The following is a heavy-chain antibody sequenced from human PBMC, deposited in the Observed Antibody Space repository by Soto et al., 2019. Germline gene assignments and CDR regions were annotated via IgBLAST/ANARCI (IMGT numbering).Heavy chain of an antibody. D-gene: IGHD4-17*01. CDR3: ARGVTTLGSFDY. CDR1: GGFLRRGDYF. J-gene: IGHJ4*02. V-gene: IGHV4-30-4*01. Sequence: SETLSLPWNGSGGFLRRGDYFWSWIRQPPGKGLEWIGYIYYSGSTYYNPSLKSRVTISVDTSKNQFSLKLSSVTAADTAVYYCARGVTTLGSFDYWGQGTLVTVSS. CDR2: IYYSGST.